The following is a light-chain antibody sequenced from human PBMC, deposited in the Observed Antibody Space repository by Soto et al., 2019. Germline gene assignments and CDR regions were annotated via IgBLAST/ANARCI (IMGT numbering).Light chain of an antibody. CDR3: QQYGGSTLYT. CDR2: GAS. V-gene: IGKV3-20*01. J-gene: IGKJ2*01. Sequence: EIVLTQSPGTLSLSPGERATLSCRASQSVSSSYLAWSQQKPGQAPRLLIYGASGRATGIPDRFRGSGSGTDFTLTISRLEPEDFAVYYCQQYGGSTLYTFGQGTKLEIK. CDR1: QSVSSSY.